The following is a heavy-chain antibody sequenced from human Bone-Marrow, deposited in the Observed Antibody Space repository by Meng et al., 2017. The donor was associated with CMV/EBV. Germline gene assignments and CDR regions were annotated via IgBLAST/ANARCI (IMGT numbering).Heavy chain of an antibody. J-gene: IGHJ6*02. D-gene: IGHD2-2*01. CDR2: MKQDGSEK. CDR3: AREGAGYCSSTSCYVTYYYYGMDV. V-gene: IGHV3-7*01. Sequence: GESLKISCAASGFTFSSYWMSWVRRAPGKGLEWVANMKQDGSEKYYVDSVKGRFTISRDNAKNSLYLQMNSLRAEDTAVYYCAREGAGYCSSTSCYVTYYYYGMDVWGQGTTVTVSS. CDR1: GFTFSSYW.